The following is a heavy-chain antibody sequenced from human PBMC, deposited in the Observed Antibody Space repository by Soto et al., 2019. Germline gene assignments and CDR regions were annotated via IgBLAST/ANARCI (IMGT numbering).Heavy chain of an antibody. Sequence: SETLSLTCPVAGGSIGSYYWSWIRQPPGKGLEWIGYIYYSGSNNYNPSLKSRVTISVDTSKNQFSLKLSSVTSADTAGDYCERYIAASGTRWFDPWGQGTLVTVSS. D-gene: IGHD6-13*01. J-gene: IGHJ5*02. V-gene: IGHV4-59*01. CDR2: IYYSGSN. CDR1: GGSIGSYY. CDR3: ERYIAASGTRWFDP.